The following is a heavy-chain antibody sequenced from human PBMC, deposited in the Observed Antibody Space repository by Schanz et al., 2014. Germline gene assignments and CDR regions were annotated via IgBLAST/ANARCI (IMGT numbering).Heavy chain of an antibody. J-gene: IGHJ4*02. V-gene: IGHV3-23*04. CDR2: ISGGGGGYR. D-gene: IGHD3-10*01. Sequence: AQLVESGGGVVQPGGSLRLSCAASGFNFKAYAMSWVRQAPGKGLEWVSTISGGGGGYRPYADSVKGRFTISRDNSINTLSLQMNSLSADDTAVYYCARDGRPPFYGSGEHYYWGQGTLXTVSS. CDR1: GFNFKAYA. CDR3: ARDGRPPFYGSGEHYY.